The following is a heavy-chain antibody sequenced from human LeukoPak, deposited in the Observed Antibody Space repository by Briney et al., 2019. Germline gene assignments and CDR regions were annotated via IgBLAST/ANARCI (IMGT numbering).Heavy chain of an antibody. V-gene: IGHV4-59*01. CDR3: ARDLGDGYNPYYFDY. J-gene: IGHJ4*02. CDR2: IFYSGTT. D-gene: IGHD5-24*01. CDR1: GGSISSYY. Sequence: ASETLSLTCTVSGGSISSYYWSWIRQPPGKGLEWIGFIFYSGTTNYNPSLKSRVTISVDTSKNQFSLKLSSVTAADTAVYYCARDLGDGYNPYYFDYWGQGTLVTVSS.